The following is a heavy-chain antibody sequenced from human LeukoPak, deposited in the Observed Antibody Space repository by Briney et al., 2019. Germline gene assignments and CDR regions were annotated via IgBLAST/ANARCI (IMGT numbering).Heavy chain of an antibody. CDR1: GGSISSYY. Sequence: SETLSLTCTVSGGSISSYYWSWIRQPPGKGLEWIGYIYYSGSTNYNPSLKSRVTISVDTSKNQFSLKLSSVAAADTAVYYCARGSSNHDYGGNLDYWGQGTLVTVSS. J-gene: IGHJ4*02. V-gene: IGHV4-59*01. CDR3: ARGSSNHDYGGNLDY. D-gene: IGHD4-23*01. CDR2: IYYSGST.